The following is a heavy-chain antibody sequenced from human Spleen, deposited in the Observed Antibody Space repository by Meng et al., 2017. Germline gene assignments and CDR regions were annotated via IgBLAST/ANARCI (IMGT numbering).Heavy chain of an antibody. D-gene: IGHD3/OR15-3a*01. CDR1: GGSISNTDYY. CDR3: ARYDFGYYYYGMDV. Sequence: SETLSLTCTVSGGSISNTDYYWGWIRQPPGKGLEWIGSIYYSGTANYNPSLKSRVTISVDTSKNQFSLKLSSVTAADTAVYYCARYDFGYYYYGMDVWGQGTTVTVSS. CDR2: IYYSGTA. J-gene: IGHJ6*02. V-gene: IGHV4-39*07.